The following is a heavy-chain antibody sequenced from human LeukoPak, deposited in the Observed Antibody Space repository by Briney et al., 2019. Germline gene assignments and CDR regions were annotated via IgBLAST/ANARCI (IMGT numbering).Heavy chain of an antibody. D-gene: IGHD3-22*01. CDR2: INHSGST. V-gene: IGHV4-34*01. CDR1: GGSFSGYY. CDR3: ARDLPYYDSTDYDSY. J-gene: IGHJ4*02. Sequence: SETLSLTCAVYGGSFSGYYWSWIRQPPGKGLEWIGEINHSGSTYYNPSLKSRVTISVDTSKNQFSLRLTSVTAADTAVYYCARDLPYYDSTDYDSYWGQGTLVTVSS.